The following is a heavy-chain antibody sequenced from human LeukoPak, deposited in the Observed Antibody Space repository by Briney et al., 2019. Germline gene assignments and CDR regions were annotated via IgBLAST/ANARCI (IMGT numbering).Heavy chain of an antibody. CDR3: ARGLRGTTYYYYYGMDV. J-gene: IGHJ6*02. Sequence: GESLKISCKGSGYSFTSYWIGWVRQMPGKGLEWMGIIYPCDSDTRYSPSFQGQVTISADKSISTAYLQWSSLKASDTAMYYCARGLRGTTYYYYYGMDVWGQGTTVTVSS. CDR2: IYPCDSDT. V-gene: IGHV5-51*01. D-gene: IGHD1-1*01. CDR1: GYSFTSYW.